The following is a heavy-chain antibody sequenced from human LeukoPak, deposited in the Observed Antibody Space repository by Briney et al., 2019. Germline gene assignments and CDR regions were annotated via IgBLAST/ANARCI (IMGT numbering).Heavy chain of an antibody. CDR2: ISAFDYNT. CDR3: ARDDARVTTAGGPDY. V-gene: IGHV1-18*01. CDR1: GYTFASYG. J-gene: IGHJ4*02. D-gene: IGHD6-13*01. Sequence: ASVKVSCKASGYTFASYGISWVRQAPGQGLEWMGWISAFDYNTKYAQNLQGRVTMTTDTSTSTAYMELRSLTSDDTALYYCARDDARVTTAGGPDYWGQGTLVTVSS.